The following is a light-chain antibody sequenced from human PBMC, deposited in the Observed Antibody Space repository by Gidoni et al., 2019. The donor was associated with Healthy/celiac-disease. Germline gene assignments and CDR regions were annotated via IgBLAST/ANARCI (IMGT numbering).Light chain of an antibody. CDR2: KDS. J-gene: IGLJ2*01. V-gene: IGLV3-25*03. CDR1: AWPKQY. CDR3: QSADSSGTYEI. Sequence: SYELTQPPSVSVSPGQTARLTCAGDAWPKQYAYWYQQKPGQAPVLVIYKDSERPSGIPERFSGSSSGTTVTLTISGVQAEDEADYYCQSADSSGTYEIFGGGTKLTVL.